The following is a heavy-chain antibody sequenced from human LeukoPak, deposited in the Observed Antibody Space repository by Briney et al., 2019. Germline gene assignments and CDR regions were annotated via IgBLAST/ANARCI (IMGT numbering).Heavy chain of an antibody. CDR1: GYTFTGYY. CDR2: INPNSGGT. CDR3: ARETEFYSSGST. J-gene: IGHJ4*02. D-gene: IGHD3-22*01. V-gene: IGHV1-2*02. Sequence: ASVKVSCKACGYTFTGYYMHWVRQAPGQGLEWMGWINPNSGGTNYAQKFQGRVTMTRDTSISTAYMELSRLRSDDTAVYYCARETEFYSSGSTWGQGTLVTVSS.